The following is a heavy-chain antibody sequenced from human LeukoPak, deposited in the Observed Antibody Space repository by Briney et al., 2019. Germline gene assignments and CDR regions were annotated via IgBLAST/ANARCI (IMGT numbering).Heavy chain of an antibody. J-gene: IGHJ4*02. Sequence: GGSLRLSCAASGFTVSSNYMSWVRQAPGKGLEWVSVIYSGGSTYYADSVKGRFTISRDNSKNTLYLQMNSLRAEDTAIYYCAKVRTIAVAFFDHWGQGTLVTVSS. V-gene: IGHV3-53*01. D-gene: IGHD6-19*01. CDR3: AKVRTIAVAFFDH. CDR2: IYSGGST. CDR1: GFTVSSNY.